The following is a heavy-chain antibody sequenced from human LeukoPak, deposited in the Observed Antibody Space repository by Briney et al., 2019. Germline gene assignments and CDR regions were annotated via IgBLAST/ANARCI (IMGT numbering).Heavy chain of an antibody. Sequence: PSETLSLTCAVSGYSISSGYYWGWLRQPPGKGLEWIGSIYHSGSTYYNPSLKSRVTISVDTTKNQFSLKLSSVTAADTAVYYCARDTLDSGYPWAFDIWGQGTMVTVSS. CDR1: GYSISSGYY. J-gene: IGHJ3*02. V-gene: IGHV4-38-2*02. D-gene: IGHD5-12*01. CDR3: ARDTLDSGYPWAFDI. CDR2: IYHSGST.